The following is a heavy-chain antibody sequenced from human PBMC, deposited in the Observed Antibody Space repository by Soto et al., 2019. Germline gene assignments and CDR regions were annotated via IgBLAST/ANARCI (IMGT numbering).Heavy chain of an antibody. CDR1: GGSISSYY. CDR2: IHTTDGT. Sequence: SETLSLTCTVSGGSISSYYWSWIRQPAGKEMEWIGRIHTTDGTNYNPSLKSRLTMSIDTSNNQFSLNLRFLTAADTAVYYCARALSSAAGLYFDFWAREPWSPSPQ. CDR3: ARALSSAAGLYFDF. J-gene: IGHJ4*02. D-gene: IGHD6-13*01. V-gene: IGHV4-4*07.